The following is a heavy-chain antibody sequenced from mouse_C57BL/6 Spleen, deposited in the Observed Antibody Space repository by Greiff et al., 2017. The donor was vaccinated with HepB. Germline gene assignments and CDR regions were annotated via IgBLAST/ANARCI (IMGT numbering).Heavy chain of an antibody. J-gene: IGHJ1*03. CDR2: IWGVGST. CDR3: ARHYYGSEYFDV. D-gene: IGHD1-1*01. V-gene: IGHV2-6*01. Sequence: QVQLKESGPGLVAPSQSLSITCTVSGFSLTSYGVDWVRQSPGKGLEWLGVIWGVGSTNYNSALKSRLSISKDNSKSQVFLKMNSLQTDDTDMYYCARHYYGSEYFDVWGTGTTVTVSS. CDR1: GFSLTSYG.